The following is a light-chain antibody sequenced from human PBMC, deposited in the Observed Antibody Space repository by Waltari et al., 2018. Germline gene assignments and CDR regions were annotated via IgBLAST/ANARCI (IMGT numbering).Light chain of an antibody. CDR3: QQYGSSPFT. V-gene: IGKV3-20*01. Sequence: EIVLTQSPGTLSLSQGERATLSCRASQSVSSSYLAWYQQKPGQAPRLLIYGASSRATGIPDRFSGSGSGTDFTLNISRLEPEDFAVYYCQQYGSSPFTFGPGTKVDIK. CDR1: QSVSSSY. CDR2: GAS. J-gene: IGKJ3*01.